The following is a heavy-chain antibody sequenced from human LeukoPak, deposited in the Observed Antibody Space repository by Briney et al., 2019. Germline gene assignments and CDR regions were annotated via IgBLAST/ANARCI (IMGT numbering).Heavy chain of an antibody. Sequence: PSETLSLTCTVSGGSISSYYWSWIRQPAGKGLEWIGRIYTSGSTNYNPSLKSRVTMSVDTSKNQFSLKLSSVTAADTAVYYCARDYYDSSGYPPLFDYWGQETLVTVSS. J-gene: IGHJ4*02. CDR2: IYTSGST. CDR3: ARDYYDSSGYPPLFDY. CDR1: GGSISSYY. D-gene: IGHD3-22*01. V-gene: IGHV4-4*07.